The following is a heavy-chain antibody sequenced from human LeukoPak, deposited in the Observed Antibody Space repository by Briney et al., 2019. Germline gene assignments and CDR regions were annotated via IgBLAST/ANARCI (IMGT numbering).Heavy chain of an antibody. V-gene: IGHV4-34*01. J-gene: IGHJ6*03. CDR3: ASLGRSIAARSLYYYYMDV. Sequence: PSETLSLTCAVYGGSFSGYYWSWIRQPPGKGLEWIGEIKHSGSTNYNPSLKSRVTISVDTSKNQFSLKLSSVTAADTAVYYCASLGRSIAARSLYYYYMDVWGKGTTVTVSS. D-gene: IGHD6-6*01. CDR1: GGSFSGYY. CDR2: IKHSGST.